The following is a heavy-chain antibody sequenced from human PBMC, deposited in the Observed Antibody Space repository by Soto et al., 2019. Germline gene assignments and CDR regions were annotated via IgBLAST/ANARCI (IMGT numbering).Heavy chain of an antibody. CDR1: GYTFTSYG. CDR2: ISAYNGNT. V-gene: IGHV1-18*01. D-gene: IGHD6-19*01. CDR3: ARDTIAVAGTGGYYYYGMDV. Sequence: GASVKVSCKASGYTFTSYGISWVRQAPGQGLEWMGWISAYNGNTNYAQKLQGRVTMTTDTSTSTAYMELRSLRSDDTAVYYCARDTIAVAGTGGYYYYGMDVWGQGTTVTVSS. J-gene: IGHJ6*02.